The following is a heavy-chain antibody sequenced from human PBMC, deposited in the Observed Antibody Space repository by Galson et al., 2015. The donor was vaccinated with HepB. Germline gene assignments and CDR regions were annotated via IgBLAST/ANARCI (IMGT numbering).Heavy chain of an antibody. D-gene: IGHD6-13*01. CDR2: IKSKNDGGTT. CDR3: TTGFSSSWPYYFYYGMDV. CDR1: GFTFTNAW. V-gene: IGHV3-15*07. Sequence: SLRLSCAASGFTFTNAWMNWVRQAPGKGLEWVGRIKSKNDGGTTDYAAPVKGRFAISRDDSKITLFLQMNSLKTEDTAVYYCTTGFSSSWPYYFYYGMDVWGQGTTVTVSS. J-gene: IGHJ6*02.